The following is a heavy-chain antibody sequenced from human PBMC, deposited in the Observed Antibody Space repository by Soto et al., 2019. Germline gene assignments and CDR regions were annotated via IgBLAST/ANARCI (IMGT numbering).Heavy chain of an antibody. CDR2: IYYSGST. J-gene: IGHJ5*02. Sequence: TLSLTCTVSGGSISSGGYYWSWIRQHPGKGLEWIGYIYYSGSTYYNPSLKSRISISVDTSKNQFSMDLRYVTAADTAVYYCAVDTTIEGPNWLDPWGQGTLVTVSS. V-gene: IGHV4-31*03. D-gene: IGHD5-18*01. CDR3: AVDTTIEGPNWLDP. CDR1: GGSISSGGYY.